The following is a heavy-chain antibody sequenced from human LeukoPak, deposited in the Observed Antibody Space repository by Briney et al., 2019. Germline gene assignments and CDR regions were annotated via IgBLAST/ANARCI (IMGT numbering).Heavy chain of an antibody. Sequence: GGSLRLSCAASGFTFSSYSMNWVRQAPGKGLEWVSYISSSSSTIYYADSVKGRFTISRDNAKNSLYLQMNSLRAKDTAVYYCARAKRGWNDYYYYMDVWGKGTTVTVSS. CDR2: ISSSSSTI. D-gene: IGHD1-1*01. CDR1: GFTFSSYS. J-gene: IGHJ6*03. CDR3: ARAKRGWNDYYYYMDV. V-gene: IGHV3-48*04.